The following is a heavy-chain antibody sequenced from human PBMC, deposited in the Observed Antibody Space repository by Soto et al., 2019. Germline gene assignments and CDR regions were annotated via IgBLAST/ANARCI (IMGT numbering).Heavy chain of an antibody. CDR3: ARDRLEMATPHHYYDYGMDV. V-gene: IGHV1-69*01. CDR1: GGTFSSYA. Sequence: QVQLVQSGAEVKKPGSSVKVSCKASGGTFSSYAISWVRQAPGQGLEWMGGIIPIFGTANYAQKFQGRVTITADESTSTAYMELSSLRSEDTAVYYCARDRLEMATPHHYYDYGMDVWGQGTTVTVSS. CDR2: IIPIFGTA. J-gene: IGHJ6*02. D-gene: IGHD5-12*01.